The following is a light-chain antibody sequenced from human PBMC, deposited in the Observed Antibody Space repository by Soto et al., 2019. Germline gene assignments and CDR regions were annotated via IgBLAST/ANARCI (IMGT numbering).Light chain of an antibody. CDR1: QSISDT. V-gene: IGKV3-15*01. Sequence: EIVMTQSPATLSVSPGARATLSCRASQSISDTLAWYQQTPGQAPSLLIYGASKRATGVPARFSGSGYGTEFTLTISRLPSDDFEVYYCQKRSNSLTFGRGTKVDIK. CDR2: GAS. J-gene: IGKJ4*01. CDR3: QKRSNSLT.